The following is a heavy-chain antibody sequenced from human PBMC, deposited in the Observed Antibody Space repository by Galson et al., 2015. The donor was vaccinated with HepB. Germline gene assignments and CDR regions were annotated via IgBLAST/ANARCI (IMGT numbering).Heavy chain of an antibody. CDR2: MWYDESNK. CDR3: ARSTTVTTAPYY. CDR1: GFTFSSFG. D-gene: IGHD4-17*01. J-gene: IGHJ4*02. Sequence: SLRLSCATSGFTFSSFGMHWVRQAPGKGLEWVAVMWYDESNKYYADSVKGRFTISRDNSKNTLYLQMNSLRAEDTAVYYCARSTTVTTAPYYWGQGTLVTVSS. V-gene: IGHV3-33*01.